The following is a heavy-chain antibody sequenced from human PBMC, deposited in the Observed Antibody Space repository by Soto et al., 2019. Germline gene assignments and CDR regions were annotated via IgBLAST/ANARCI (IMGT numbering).Heavy chain of an antibody. CDR1: GFTFSNAW. Sequence: GGSLRLSCAASGFTFSNAWMSWVRQAPGQGLEWVGRIKSKTDGGTTDYAAPVKGRFTISRDDSKNTLYLQMNSLKTEDTAVYYCTTGIAAAGTHYYYYGMDVWGQGTTVTVSS. CDR2: IKSKTDGGTT. J-gene: IGHJ6*02. CDR3: TTGIAAAGTHYYYYGMDV. V-gene: IGHV3-15*01. D-gene: IGHD6-13*01.